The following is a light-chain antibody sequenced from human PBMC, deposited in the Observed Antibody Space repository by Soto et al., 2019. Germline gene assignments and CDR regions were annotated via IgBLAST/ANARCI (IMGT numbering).Light chain of an antibody. CDR2: DAS. J-gene: IGKJ1*01. Sequence: EIVMTQSPATLSVSPGERATLSCRASQSVSSDLAWFQQKPGQAPRLLIYDASSRPTDIPARLSGSGSGTDFTLTISGLEPEDFAVYYCQQYGSSGTFGQGTKVDIK. CDR1: QSVSSD. CDR3: QQYGSSGT. V-gene: IGKV3D-15*01.